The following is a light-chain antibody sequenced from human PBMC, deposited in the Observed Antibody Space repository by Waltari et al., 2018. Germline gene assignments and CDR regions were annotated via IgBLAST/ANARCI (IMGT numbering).Light chain of an antibody. CDR3: QQHNNWPRT. V-gene: IGKV3-15*01. Sequence: EIVMTQSPATLSVSPGERATLSCRASQSVSSKLAWFKQRPGQAPRLLIYETSTRATGIPARFSGSGSGTEFTLTISSLQSEDFAVYYCQQHNNWPRTFGQGTKVEIK. CDR2: ETS. CDR1: QSVSSK. J-gene: IGKJ1*01.